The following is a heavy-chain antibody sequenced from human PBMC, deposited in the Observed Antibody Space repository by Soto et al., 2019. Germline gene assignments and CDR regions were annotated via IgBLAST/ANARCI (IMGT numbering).Heavy chain of an antibody. J-gene: IGHJ6*02. Sequence: SETLSLTCTVSGGSISSYYGSWIQQPPGKGLEWIGYIYYSGSTNYNPSLKSRVTISVDTSKNQFSLKLSSVTAADTAVYYCARDPGYYDSSGYDYYYYYGMDVWGQGTAVTVSS. CDR1: GGSISSYY. CDR3: ARDPGYYDSSGYDYYYYYGMDV. V-gene: IGHV4-59*01. D-gene: IGHD3-22*01. CDR2: IYYSGST.